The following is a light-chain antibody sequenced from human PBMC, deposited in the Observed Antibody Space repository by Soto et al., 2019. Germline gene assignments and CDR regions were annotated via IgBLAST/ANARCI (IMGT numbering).Light chain of an antibody. CDR3: QPYCISPWK. Sequence: EIVLTQSPGTLSLSPGERATLSCRASQSVINSYLAWYQHKAGQAPRLLIYGASSRATGIPDKFSGSGSGTDFTLTISRPEPEDFAEDYYQPYCISPWKFGQGTRVEIK. V-gene: IGKV3-20*01. J-gene: IGKJ1*01. CDR2: GAS. CDR1: QSVINSY.